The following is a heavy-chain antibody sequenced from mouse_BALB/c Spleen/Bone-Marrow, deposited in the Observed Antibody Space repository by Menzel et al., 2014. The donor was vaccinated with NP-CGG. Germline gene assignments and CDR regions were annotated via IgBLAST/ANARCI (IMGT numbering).Heavy chain of an antibody. D-gene: IGHD2-14*01. Sequence: EVHLVESGGGLVEPGGSLKLSCAASGFTFIAYTMSWVRQTPEKRLEWVAYINNGGGSTYYPDTVKGRLTISRDNAKNTLYLRMSSLKSEDTAMYYCARHGEERPVLAMDYWGQGTSVTVSS. CDR2: INNGGGST. CDR1: GFTFIAYT. V-gene: IGHV5-12-2*01. J-gene: IGHJ4*01. CDR3: ARHGEERPVLAMDY.